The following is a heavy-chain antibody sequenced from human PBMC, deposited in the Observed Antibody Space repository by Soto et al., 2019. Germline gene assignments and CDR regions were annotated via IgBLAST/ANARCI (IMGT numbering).Heavy chain of an antibody. Sequence: GGSLRLSCAGSGLTFSTYSMNWVRQAPGKGLEWVSGIYGNGGGTFYADSVKGRFTISRDNSKNTLYLQMNSLRAEDTAVYYCAKDRITMVPRAYWGQGTLVTVSS. V-gene: IGHV3-23*01. CDR2: IYGNGGGT. CDR3: AKDRITMVPRAY. CDR1: GLTFSTYS. D-gene: IGHD3-10*01. J-gene: IGHJ4*02.